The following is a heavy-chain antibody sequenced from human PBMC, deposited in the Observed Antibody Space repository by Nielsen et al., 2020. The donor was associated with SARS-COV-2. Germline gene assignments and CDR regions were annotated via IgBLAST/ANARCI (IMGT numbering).Heavy chain of an antibody. CDR3: ARDVNMITFGGVMYYFDY. CDR2: MNPNSGNT. D-gene: IGHD3-16*01. Sequence: ASVQVSCKASGYTFASYDINWVRQATGQGREWMGWMNPNSGNTGYAQKFQGRVTMTRNTSISTAYMELSSLRSEDTAVYYCARDVNMITFGGVMYYFDYWGQGTLVTVSS. J-gene: IGHJ4*02. V-gene: IGHV1-8*01. CDR1: GYTFASYD.